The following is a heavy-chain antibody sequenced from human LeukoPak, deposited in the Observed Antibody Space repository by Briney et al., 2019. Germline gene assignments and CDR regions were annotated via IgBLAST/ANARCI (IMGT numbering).Heavy chain of an antibody. CDR1: GFTFSSYA. CDR3: AKRGMKLGDYPYYFDY. D-gene: IGHD4-17*01. J-gene: IGHJ4*02. CDR2: ISGSGGST. Sequence: PGGSLRLSCAASGFTFSSYAMSWVRLAPGKGLGWVSAISGSGGSTYYADSVKGRFTISRDNSKNTLYLQMNSLRAEDTAVYYCAKRGMKLGDYPYYFDYWGQGTLVTVSS. V-gene: IGHV3-23*01.